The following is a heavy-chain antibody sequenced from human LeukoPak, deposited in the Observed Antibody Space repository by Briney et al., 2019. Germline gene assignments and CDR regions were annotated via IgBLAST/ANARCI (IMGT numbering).Heavy chain of an antibody. Sequence: ASVKVSCKASGYTFTSYGISWVRQAPGQGLEWMGWISAYNGKTNYAQKFQGRVTMTTDTSTRTAYMEPRSLRSDDTAVYFCSRDGAQQLDYYYYYYGMDVWGKGTTVTVSS. J-gene: IGHJ6*04. CDR2: ISAYNGKT. CDR1: GYTFTSYG. D-gene: IGHD6-13*01. V-gene: IGHV1-18*04. CDR3: SRDGAQQLDYYYYYYGMDV.